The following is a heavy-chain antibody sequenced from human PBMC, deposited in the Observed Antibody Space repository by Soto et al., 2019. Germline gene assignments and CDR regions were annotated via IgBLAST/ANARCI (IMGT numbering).Heavy chain of an antibody. CDR3: ARTRGSGDYYYGMDV. CDR1: GGTFSSYA. J-gene: IGHJ6*02. D-gene: IGHD3-10*01. Sequence: QVQLVQSGAEVKKPGSSVKVSCKASGGTFSSYAISWVRQAPGQGLEWMGGIIPIFGTANYAQKFQGRVTITADEXXXXXYMELSSLRSEDTAVYYCARTRGSGDYYYGMDVWGQGTTVTVSS. V-gene: IGHV1-69*01. CDR2: IIPIFGTA.